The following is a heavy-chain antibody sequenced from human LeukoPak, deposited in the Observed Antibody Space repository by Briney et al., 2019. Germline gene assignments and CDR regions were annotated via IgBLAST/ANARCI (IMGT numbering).Heavy chain of an antibody. CDR3: ARGNIHCSSTSCYTLAFDN. CDR2: INHSGST. J-gene: IGHJ4*02. CDR1: GGSFSGYY. D-gene: IGHD2-2*02. Sequence: SETLSLTCAVYGGSFSGYYWSWIRQPPGKGLEWIGEINHSGSTNYNPSLKSRVTISVDTSKNQFSLKLSSVTAADTAVYYCARGNIHCSSTSCYTLAFDNWGQGTLVTVSS. V-gene: IGHV4-34*01.